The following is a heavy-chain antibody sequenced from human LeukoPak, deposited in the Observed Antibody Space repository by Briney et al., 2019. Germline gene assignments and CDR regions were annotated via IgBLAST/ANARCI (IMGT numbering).Heavy chain of an antibody. V-gene: IGHV4-39*07. CDR2: VSYSGST. CDR1: GGSISSVRYS. Sequence: SETLSLTCNVSGGSISSVRYSWGWVRQPPGKGLEWIGTVSYSGSTYQKSSLQRRVIISGDTSKTQISLKLNSVTAADTAVYYCAREGGRYCSSTSCYAFDYWGQGTLVTVSS. CDR3: AREGGRYCSSTSCYAFDY. J-gene: IGHJ4*02. D-gene: IGHD2-2*01.